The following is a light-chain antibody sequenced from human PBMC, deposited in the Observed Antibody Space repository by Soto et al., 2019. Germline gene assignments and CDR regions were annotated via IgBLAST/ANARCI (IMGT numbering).Light chain of an antibody. CDR1: QSISTY. Sequence: DIQMTQSPSSLSASVGXRVXITCXANQSISTYLNWYHQKPGKAPDLLIYAASSLKSGVPSRFSGSGSGTHFTLTITGLQPADFATYYCQQNFSIPITFGQGTRLEIK. CDR2: AAS. J-gene: IGKJ5*01. V-gene: IGKV1-39*01. CDR3: QQNFSIPIT.